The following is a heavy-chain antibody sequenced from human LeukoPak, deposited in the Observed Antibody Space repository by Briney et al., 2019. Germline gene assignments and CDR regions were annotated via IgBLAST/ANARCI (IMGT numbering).Heavy chain of an antibody. CDR3: TRGIVPAYYYYYYAMDV. CDR2: IKSKADGGTT. J-gene: IGHJ6*02. Sequence: PGGSLRLSCAASGFTFSNAWMSWVRQAPGMGLEWVGRIKSKADGGTTDYAAPVKGRFTISRGDSKNTLYLQMNSLKTEDTAVYYCTRGIVPAYYYYYYAMDVWGQGTTVTVSS. D-gene: IGHD2-2*01. CDR1: GFTFSNAW. V-gene: IGHV3-15*01.